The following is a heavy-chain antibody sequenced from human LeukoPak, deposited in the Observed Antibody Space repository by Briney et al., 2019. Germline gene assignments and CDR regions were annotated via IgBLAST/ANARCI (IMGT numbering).Heavy chain of an antibody. Sequence: GGSLRLSCAASGFTFSSYEMNWVRQAPGKGLEWVSYISSSGSTIYYADSVKGRFTISRDNAKNSLYLQMNSLRAEDTAVYYCARDQRYSGSYDLFDYWGQGTLVTVSS. CDR2: ISSSGSTI. V-gene: IGHV3-48*03. J-gene: IGHJ4*02. CDR1: GFTFSSYE. D-gene: IGHD1-26*01. CDR3: ARDQRYSGSYDLFDY.